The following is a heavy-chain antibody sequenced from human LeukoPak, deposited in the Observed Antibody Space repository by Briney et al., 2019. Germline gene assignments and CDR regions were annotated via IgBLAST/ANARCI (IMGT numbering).Heavy chain of an antibody. CDR3: AKEDYDSSGKYYFDY. CDR1: GFTFSDYY. D-gene: IGHD3-22*01. CDR2: ISGSGGST. J-gene: IGHJ4*02. Sequence: PGGSLRLSCAASGFTFSDYYMSWIRQAPGKGLEWVSAISGSGGSTCYADSVKGRFTISRDNSKNTLYLQMNSLRAEDTAVYYCAKEDYDSSGKYYFDYWGQGTLVTVSS. V-gene: IGHV3-23*01.